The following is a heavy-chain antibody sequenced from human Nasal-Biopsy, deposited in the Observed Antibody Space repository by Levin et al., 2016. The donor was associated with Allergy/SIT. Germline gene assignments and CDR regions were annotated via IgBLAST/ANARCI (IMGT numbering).Heavy chain of an antibody. Sequence: GGSLRLSCAASGFTFRNYAMSWVRQAPGKGLEWVSAISGSDFATWYAASVRGRFTISRDNSKNTVSLQMNSLRAEDTAVYYCVKDRNYPRDVFDLWGQGTMVSVSS. V-gene: IGHV3-23*01. CDR2: ISGSDFAT. J-gene: IGHJ3*01. CDR3: VKDRNYPRDVFDL. CDR1: GFTFRNYA. D-gene: IGHD5-24*01.